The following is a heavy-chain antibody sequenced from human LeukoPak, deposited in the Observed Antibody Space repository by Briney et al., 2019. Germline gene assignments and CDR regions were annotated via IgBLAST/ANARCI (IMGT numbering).Heavy chain of an antibody. J-gene: IGHJ6*03. CDR2: INPSGGST. V-gene: IGHV1-46*03. CDR1: GYTFTSYD. Sequence: ASVKVSCKASGYTFTSYDINWVRQAPGQGLEWMGIINPSGGSTSYAQKFQGRVTMTRDTSTSTVYMELSSLRSEDTAVYYRAREGVRNYDFWSGPAPYYYYMDVWGKGTTVTVSS. CDR3: AREGVRNYDFWSGPAPYYYYMDV. D-gene: IGHD3-3*01.